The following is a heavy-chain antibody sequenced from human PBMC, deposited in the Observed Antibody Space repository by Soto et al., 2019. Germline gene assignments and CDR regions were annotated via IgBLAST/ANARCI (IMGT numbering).Heavy chain of an antibody. J-gene: IGHJ4*02. D-gene: IGHD5-12*01. CDR2: ISSSGSTI. Sequence: GGSLRLSCAASGFTFSDYYMSWIRQAPGKGLEWVSYISSSGSTIYYADSVKGRFTISRDNAKNSLYLQMNSLRAEDTAVYYCARDSYSGYDLESTANFDYWGQGTLVTVSS. CDR1: GFTFSDYY. CDR3: ARDSYSGYDLESTANFDY. V-gene: IGHV3-11*01.